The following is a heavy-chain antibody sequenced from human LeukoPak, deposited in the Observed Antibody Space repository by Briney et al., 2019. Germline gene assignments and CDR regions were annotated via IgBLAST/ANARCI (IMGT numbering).Heavy chain of an antibody. D-gene: IGHD3-10*02. V-gene: IGHV3-30*04. Sequence: GRSLRLSCAASGFTFSSYAMHWVRQAPGKGLEWVAVISYDGSNKYYADSVEGRFTISRDNSKNTLYLQMNSLRAEDTAVYYCARNMFGELFTPLDYWGQGALVTVSS. CDR3: ARNMFGELFTPLDY. CDR1: GFTFSSYA. CDR2: ISYDGSNK. J-gene: IGHJ4*02.